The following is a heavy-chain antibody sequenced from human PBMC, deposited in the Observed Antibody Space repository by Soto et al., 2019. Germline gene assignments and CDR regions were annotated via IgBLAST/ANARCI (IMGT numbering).Heavy chain of an antibody. Sequence: QVQLVQSGAEVKKPGASVKVSCKASGYTFTGYYMHWVRQAPGQGLEWMGWINPNSGGTNYAQKFQGWVTMTRDTSISTAYMELSRLRSDDTAVYYCARGPVATVVTHDVYNWFDPWGQGTLVTVSS. CDR3: ARGPVATVVTHDVYNWFDP. CDR1: GYTFTGYY. V-gene: IGHV1-2*04. D-gene: IGHD5-12*01. CDR2: INPNSGGT. J-gene: IGHJ5*02.